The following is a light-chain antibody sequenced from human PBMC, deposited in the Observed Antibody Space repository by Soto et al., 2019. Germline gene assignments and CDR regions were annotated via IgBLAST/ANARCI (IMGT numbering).Light chain of an antibody. CDR1: SSDVGSYNL. J-gene: IGLJ3*02. Sequence: QSVLTQPASVSGSPGQSITISCTGTSSDVGSYNLVSWYQQHPDKPTKLIIYDVSKRPSGVSSRFSASKSGNASPLTSAGLQSEDEADYYCCSDAGSSTVVFGGGTKLTVL. V-gene: IGLV2-23*02. CDR3: CSDAGSSTVV. CDR2: DVS.